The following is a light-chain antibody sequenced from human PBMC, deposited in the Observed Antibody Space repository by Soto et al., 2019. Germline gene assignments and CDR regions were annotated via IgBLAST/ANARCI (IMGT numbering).Light chain of an antibody. CDR1: QSVSSY. Sequence: EIVLTQSPATLSLSPGERATLSCRASQSVSSYLAWYQQKPGQAPRLLIYDASNRATGIPARFSGSGSGTDFTLTIISLEPEDFSFYYCQQRSNEPVLTVGGGTKVEIK. J-gene: IGKJ4*01. CDR3: QQRSNEPVLT. CDR2: DAS. V-gene: IGKV3-11*01.